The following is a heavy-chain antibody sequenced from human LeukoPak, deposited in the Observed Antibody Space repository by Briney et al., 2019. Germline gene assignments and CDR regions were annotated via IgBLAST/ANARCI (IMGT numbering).Heavy chain of an antibody. V-gene: IGHV1-18*01. CDR3: ARDHPGGYHDYPRRTLYRFDP. Sequence: GASVKVSCKASGYTFTSYGISWVRQAPGQGLKWMGWISAYNGNTNYAQKLQGRVTMTTDTSTSTAYMELRSLRSDDTAVYYCARDHPGGYHDYPRRTLYRFDPWGQGTLVTVSS. J-gene: IGHJ5*02. CDR2: ISAYNGNT. CDR1: GYTFTSYG. D-gene: IGHD3-22*01.